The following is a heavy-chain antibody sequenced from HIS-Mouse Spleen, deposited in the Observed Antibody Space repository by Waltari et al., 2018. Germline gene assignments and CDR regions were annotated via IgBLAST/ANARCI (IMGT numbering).Heavy chain of an antibody. CDR3: ARDRGQWLANDAFDI. CDR1: GFTFSSYS. Sequence: EVQLVESGGGLVKPGGSLRLSCAASGFTFSSYSMNWVRQAPGKGLDGVSSNSSSSSYIYYEDAVKGRFTISRDNAKNSLYLQMNSLRAEDTAVYYCARDRGQWLANDAFDIWGQGTMVTVSS. J-gene: IGHJ3*02. V-gene: IGHV3-21*01. CDR2: NSSSSSYI. D-gene: IGHD6-19*01.